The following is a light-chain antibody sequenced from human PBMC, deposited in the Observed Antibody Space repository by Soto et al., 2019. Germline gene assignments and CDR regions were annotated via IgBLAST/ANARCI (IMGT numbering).Light chain of an antibody. CDR1: SANIGNNY. CDR2: SNN. CDR3: SSYTSGRSLL. J-gene: IGLJ1*01. V-gene: IGLV1-47*02. Sequence: QSVLTQPPSASGTPGQRVTISCSGRSANIGNNYVCWYQQLPGTAPKLLIYSNNQRPSGVSNRFSGSRSGNTASLTISGLQAEDEADYYCSSYTSGRSLLFGTGTKVTVL.